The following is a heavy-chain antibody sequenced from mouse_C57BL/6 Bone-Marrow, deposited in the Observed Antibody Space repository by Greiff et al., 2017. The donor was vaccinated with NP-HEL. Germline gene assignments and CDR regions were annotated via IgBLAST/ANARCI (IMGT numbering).Heavy chain of an antibody. J-gene: IGHJ1*03. D-gene: IGHD1-1*01. V-gene: IGHV5-15*01. Sequence: EVKLVESGGGLVQPGGSLKLSCAASGFTFSDYGMAWVRQAPRKGPEWVAFISNLAYSIYYADTVTGRFTISSKNAKNTLYLEMSSLRSEDTAMYYCARRPYYGSSYVVYWYFDVWGTGTTVTVSS. CDR2: ISNLAYSI. CDR3: ARRPYYGSSYVVYWYFDV. CDR1: GFTFSDYG.